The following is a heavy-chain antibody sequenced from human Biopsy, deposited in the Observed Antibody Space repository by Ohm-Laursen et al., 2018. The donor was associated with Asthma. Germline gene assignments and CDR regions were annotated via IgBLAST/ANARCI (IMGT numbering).Heavy chain of an antibody. J-gene: IGHJ4*02. CDR3: ASQSSGPDFWSGYYYFDY. Sequence: SLRLSCAASGFTFSSYSMNWVRQAPGKGLEWVSYISSSTIYYADSVKGRFTISRDNSKNTLYLQMNSLRAEDTAVYYCASQSSGPDFWSGYYYFDYWGQGTLVTVSS. V-gene: IGHV3-48*01. D-gene: IGHD3-3*01. CDR2: ISSSTI. CDR1: GFTFSSYS.